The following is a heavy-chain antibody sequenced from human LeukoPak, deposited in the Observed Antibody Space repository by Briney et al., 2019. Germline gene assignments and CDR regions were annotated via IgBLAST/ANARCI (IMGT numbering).Heavy chain of an antibody. Sequence: PGGSLRLSCAASGFTFSSYAMSWVRQAPGKGLEWVSAISGSGGSTYYADSVKGRFTISRDNSKNTLYLQMNSLRAEDTAVYYCAKLVLDCSSTSCYTDDYWGQGTLVTVSS. J-gene: IGHJ4*02. D-gene: IGHD2-2*02. CDR1: GFTFSSYA. CDR2: ISGSGGST. V-gene: IGHV3-23*01. CDR3: AKLVLDCSSTSCYTDDY.